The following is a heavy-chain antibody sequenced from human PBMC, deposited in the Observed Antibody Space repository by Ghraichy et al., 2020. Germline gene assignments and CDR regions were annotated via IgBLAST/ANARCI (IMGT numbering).Heavy chain of an antibody. V-gene: IGHV3-30*18. Sequence: GGSLRLSCAASGFTFSNYGMHWVRQAPGKGLEWVAVISYDGSNKYYADSVKGRFTISRDNSKNTLYLQMNSLRAEDTAVYYCAKIGGAAAGTINYNGMDVWGQGTTVTVSS. CDR1: GFTFSNYG. D-gene: IGHD6-13*01. CDR2: ISYDGSNK. CDR3: AKIGGAAAGTINYNGMDV. J-gene: IGHJ6*02.